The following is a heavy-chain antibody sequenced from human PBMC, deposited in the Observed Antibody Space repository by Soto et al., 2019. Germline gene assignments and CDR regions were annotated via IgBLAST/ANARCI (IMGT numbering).Heavy chain of an antibody. CDR3: AREGGYDFWSGRWFDP. V-gene: IGHV1-18*01. Sequence: ASVKVSCKASGYTFTSYGISWVRQAPGQGLEWMGWISAYNGNTNYAQKLQGRVTMTTDTSTSTAYMELRSLRSDDTAVYYCAREGGYDFWSGRWFDPWGQGTLVTVSS. J-gene: IGHJ5*02. D-gene: IGHD3-3*01. CDR2: ISAYNGNT. CDR1: GYTFTSYG.